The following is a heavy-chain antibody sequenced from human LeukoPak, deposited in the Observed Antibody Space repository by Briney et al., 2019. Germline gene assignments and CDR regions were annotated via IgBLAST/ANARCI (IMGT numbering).Heavy chain of an antibody. CDR1: GGSFSVYY. CDR2: INHSGST. V-gene: IGHV4-34*01. CDR3: ARDRSRWLLDY. D-gene: IGHD5-24*01. Sequence: SETLSLTCAVYGGSFSVYYWSWIREPPGKGLEWIREINHSGSTNYNPSLKSRVTLSVDTSKNQFSLKLTSVTAADTAVYYCARDRSRWLLDYWGQGTLVTVSS. J-gene: IGHJ4*02.